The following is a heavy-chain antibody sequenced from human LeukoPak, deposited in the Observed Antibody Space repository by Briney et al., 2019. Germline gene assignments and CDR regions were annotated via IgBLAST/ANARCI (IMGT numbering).Heavy chain of an antibody. CDR1: GYTFTGYY. CDR2: INPNSGGT. D-gene: IGHD2-2*01. V-gene: IGHV1-2*02. Sequence: SVKVSCKASGYTFTGYYMHWVRQAPGQGLEWMGWINPNSGGTNYAQKFRGRVTMTRDTSISTAYMELSRLRSDDTAVYYCARDSPPDIVVVPAATNWFDPWGQGTLVTVSS. CDR3: ARDSPPDIVVVPAATNWFDP. J-gene: IGHJ5*02.